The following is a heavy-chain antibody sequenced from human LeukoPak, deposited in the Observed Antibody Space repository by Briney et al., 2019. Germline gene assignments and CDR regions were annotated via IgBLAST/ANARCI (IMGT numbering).Heavy chain of an antibody. J-gene: IGHJ4*02. D-gene: IGHD3-22*01. CDR2: IYWDDDK. V-gene: IGHV2-5*02. CDR1: GFSLSTSGVG. CDR3: AHSRDRTHYYDSSGYSFDY. Sequence: ESGPTLVKPTQTLTLTCTFSGFSLSTSGVGVGWIRQPPGKALEWLALIYWDDDKRYSPSLKSRLTITKDTSKNQVVLTMTNMDPVDTATYYSAHSRDRTHYYDSSGYSFDYWGQGTLVTVSS.